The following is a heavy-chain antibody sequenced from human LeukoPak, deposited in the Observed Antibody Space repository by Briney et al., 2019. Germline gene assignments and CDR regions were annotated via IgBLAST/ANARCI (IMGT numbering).Heavy chain of an antibody. D-gene: IGHD3-10*01. V-gene: IGHV3-48*01. CDR1: GFTFSSYS. CDR3: ARGAFTMVRGVLYYFDY. J-gene: IGHJ4*02. Sequence: GGSLRLSCAASGFTFSSYSMNWVRQAPGKGLEWVSYISSSSSTIYYADSVKGRFTISRDNAKNSLYLQMNSLRAEDTAVYYCARGAFTMVRGVLYYFDYWGQGTLVTVSS. CDR2: ISSSSSTI.